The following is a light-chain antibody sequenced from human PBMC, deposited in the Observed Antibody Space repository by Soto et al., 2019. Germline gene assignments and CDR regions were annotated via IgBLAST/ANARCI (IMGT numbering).Light chain of an antibody. V-gene: IGLV1-47*01. CDR3: AAWDDSLSGYV. J-gene: IGLJ1*01. CDR2: RNN. CDR1: SSNIGSNY. Sequence: QSVLTQPPSASGTPGQRVTISCSGSSSNIGSNYVYWYQQLPGTAPKLLIYRNNQRPSGVPDRFSGSKSGTSASLAISGLRSEDGADYYCAAWDDSLSGYVFGTGTKVNVL.